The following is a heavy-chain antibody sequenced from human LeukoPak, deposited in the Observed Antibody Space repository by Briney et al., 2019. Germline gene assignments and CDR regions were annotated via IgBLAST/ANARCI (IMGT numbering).Heavy chain of an antibody. CDR2: INPNSGVT. Sequence: GASVKVSCKASGYTFTDYYMYWVRQAPEQGLEWMGWINPNSGVTNYAQKFQGRVTMTRDTSFSTAYMQLSRLTSDDTAIYYCARVWRTAASGSNWFDPWGQGTLVTVSS. J-gene: IGHJ5*02. D-gene: IGHD6-19*01. CDR3: ARVWRTAASGSNWFDP. V-gene: IGHV1-2*02. CDR1: GYTFTDYY.